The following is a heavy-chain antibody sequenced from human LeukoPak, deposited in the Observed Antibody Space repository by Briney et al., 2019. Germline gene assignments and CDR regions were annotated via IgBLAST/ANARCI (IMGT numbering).Heavy chain of an antibody. CDR3: AISLGLSDTYWDF. D-gene: IGHD2-8*02. CDR2: IYPGDSDA. CDR1: GYSFITYW. Sequence: GESLKISCKASGYSFITYWIGWVSQMPGKGLEWMGIIYPGDSDARYNPSFQGQVTISVDTSITTAHLQWSSLKASDTAIYYCAISLGLSDTYWDFWGQGTLVTVTS. V-gene: IGHV5-51*01. J-gene: IGHJ4*02.